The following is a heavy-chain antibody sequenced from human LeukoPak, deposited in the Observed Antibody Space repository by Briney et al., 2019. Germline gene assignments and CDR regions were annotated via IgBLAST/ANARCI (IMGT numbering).Heavy chain of an antibody. CDR2: IYYSGST. V-gene: IGHV4-31*03. J-gene: IGHJ3*02. CDR1: GGSISSGGYY. D-gene: IGHD3-16*01. Sequence: SGTLSLTCTVSGGSISSGGYYWSWIRQHPGKGLEWIGCIYYSGSTYYNPSLKSRVTISVDTSKNQFSLKLSSVTAADTAVYYCATPGRVGGAFDIWGQGTMVTVSS. CDR3: ATPGRVGGAFDI.